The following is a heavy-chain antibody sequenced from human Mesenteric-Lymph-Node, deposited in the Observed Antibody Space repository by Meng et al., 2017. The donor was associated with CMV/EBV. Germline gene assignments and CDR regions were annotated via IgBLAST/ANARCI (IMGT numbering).Heavy chain of an antibody. V-gene: IGHV1-18*01. J-gene: IGHJ3*02. CDR1: GYTFTSYG. D-gene: IGHD3-3*01. Sequence: ASVKVSCKASGYTFTSYGITWVRQAPGQGLEWMGWISAHNGNTKYAQKFQGRVTMTTDTSTSTAYMELRSLRSDDTAVYYCAILRGDYDFWSGSHDAFDIWGQGTMVTVSS. CDR2: ISAHNGNT. CDR3: AILRGDYDFWSGSHDAFDI.